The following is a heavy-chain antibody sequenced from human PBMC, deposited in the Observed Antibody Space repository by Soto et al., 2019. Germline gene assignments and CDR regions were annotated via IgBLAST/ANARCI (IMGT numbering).Heavy chain of an antibody. V-gene: IGHV3-23*01. CDR1: GFTFSSYA. CDR3: ASMRVVVITTDLA. Sequence: GGSLRLSCSASGFTFSSYAMSWVRQAPGKGLEWVSAISGSGGSTYYADSVKGRFTISRDNSKNTLYLQMNSLRAEDTAVYYCASMRVVVITTDLAWGQGTLVTVSS. J-gene: IGHJ5*02. D-gene: IGHD3-22*01. CDR2: ISGSGGST.